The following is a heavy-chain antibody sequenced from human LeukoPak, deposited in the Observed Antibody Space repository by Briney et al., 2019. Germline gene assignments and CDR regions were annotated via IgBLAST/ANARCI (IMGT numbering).Heavy chain of an antibody. CDR1: GGSISSSSYY. D-gene: IGHD4-17*01. Sequence: TSETLSLTCTVSGGSISSSSYYWGWIRQPPGKGLEWIGSIYYSGSTYYNPSLKSRVTMSVDTSKNQFSLKLTSVTAADTAVYYCARAGDYGDYVGWFDPWGQGTLVTVSS. CDR2: IYYSGST. CDR3: ARAGDYGDYVGWFDP. V-gene: IGHV4-39*07. J-gene: IGHJ5*02.